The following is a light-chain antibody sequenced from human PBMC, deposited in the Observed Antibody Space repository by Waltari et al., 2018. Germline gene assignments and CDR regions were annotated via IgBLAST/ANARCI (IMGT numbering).Light chain of an antibody. CDR1: SSDVGGYNS. J-gene: IGLJ3*02. V-gene: IGLV2-11*01. CDR2: DVS. Sequence: QSALTQPRPVSGSSGQSVSISCTGTSSDVGGYNSVSWYQQTPGESPKLMIYDVSKRPSGVPDRFSGSKSGNTASLTISGLQAEDETYYYCSSYAGSDFVLFGGGTKLTVL. CDR3: SSYAGSDFVL.